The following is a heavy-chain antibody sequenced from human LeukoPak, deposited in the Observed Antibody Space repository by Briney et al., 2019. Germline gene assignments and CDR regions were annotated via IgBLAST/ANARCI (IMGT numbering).Heavy chain of an antibody. CDR3: AGMPRLGDAKFFDY. Sequence: GASVKVSCKASGGTFSSHAITWVRQAPGQGLEWMGGIIPLFGTANYAQKCQGRVTITADEYTNTAYMELSSLRSDDTAVYFCAGMPRLGDAKFFDYWGQGTLVTVSS. CDR2: IIPLFGTA. V-gene: IGHV1-69*01. D-gene: IGHD2-21*02. CDR1: GGTFSSHA. J-gene: IGHJ4*02.